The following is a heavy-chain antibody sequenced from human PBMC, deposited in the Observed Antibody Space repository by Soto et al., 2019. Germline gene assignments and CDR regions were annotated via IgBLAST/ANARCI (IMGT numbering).Heavy chain of an antibody. CDR2: TYYKSKWYY. V-gene: IGHV6-1*01. J-gene: IGHJ6*03. D-gene: IGHD1-1*01. Sequence: SQTLSLTCDISGDSVFSNSAGWNWIRQTPSRGLEWLGRTYYKSKWYYTYAASVKSRITVSPDTSKNQFSLQLTSVTPEDTAVYYCARGSWDDVSGHYYMEVWDKGTTVTVSS. CDR3: ARGSWDDVSGHYYMEV. CDR1: GDSVFSNSAG.